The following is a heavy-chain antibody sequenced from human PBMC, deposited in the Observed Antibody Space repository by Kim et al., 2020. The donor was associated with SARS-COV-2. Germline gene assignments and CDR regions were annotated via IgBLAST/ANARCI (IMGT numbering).Heavy chain of an antibody. CDR2: ISSSDSASTK. V-gene: IGHV3-48*03. CDR3: ARKSVCDY. D-gene: IGHD2-8*01. Sequence: GGSLRLSCAASGFSFSSYDMTWVRQAPGKGLEWVSYISSSDSASTKDYADSVRGRFSISRDNDKNSLYLQMNSLRAEDTAVYYCARKSVCDYWGQGTLVAVSP. CDR1: GFSFSSYD. J-gene: IGHJ4*02.